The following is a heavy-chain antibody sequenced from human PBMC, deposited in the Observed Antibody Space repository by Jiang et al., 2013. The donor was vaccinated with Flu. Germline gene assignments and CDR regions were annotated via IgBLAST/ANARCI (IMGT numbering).Heavy chain of an antibody. CDR2: IYPGDSDT. V-gene: IGHV5-51*01. CDR1: GYSFTSYW. J-gene: IGHJ1*01. D-gene: IGHD6-13*01. CDR3: ARHPGYSSSWDERYFQH. Sequence: GAEVKKPGESLKISCKGSGYSFTSYWIGWVRQMPGKGLEWMGIIYPGDSDTRYSPSFQGQVTISADKSISTAYLQWSSLKASDTAMYYCARHPGYSSSWDERYFQHWGQGTLVTVSS.